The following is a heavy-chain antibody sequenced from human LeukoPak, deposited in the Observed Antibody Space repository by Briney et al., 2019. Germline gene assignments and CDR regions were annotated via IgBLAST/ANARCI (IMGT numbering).Heavy chain of an antibody. CDR3: ARGGDFWSGYYSTPTLYYYYYMDV. D-gene: IGHD3-3*01. CDR1: GGSISSYY. Sequence: SETLSLTCTVSGGSISSYYWSWIRQPPGKGLEWIGYIYYSGSTNYNPSLKSRVTISVDTSKNQFSLKLSSVTAADTAVYYCARGGDFWSGYYSTPTLYYYYYMDVWGKGTTVTVSS. V-gene: IGHV4-59*12. CDR2: IYYSGST. J-gene: IGHJ6*03.